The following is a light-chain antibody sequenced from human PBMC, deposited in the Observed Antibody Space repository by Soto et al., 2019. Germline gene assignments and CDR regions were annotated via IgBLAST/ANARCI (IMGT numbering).Light chain of an antibody. CDR2: DAS. Sequence: DIQMTQSPSTLSASVGDRVTITCRASQSISSWLAWYQQKPGKAPKLLIYDASSLESGVPPRFSGSGSGTEFSLTISSLQLDDFATYYCQQYNSFTWTFGQGTKVEIK. J-gene: IGKJ1*01. CDR3: QQYNSFTWT. CDR1: QSISSW. V-gene: IGKV1-5*01.